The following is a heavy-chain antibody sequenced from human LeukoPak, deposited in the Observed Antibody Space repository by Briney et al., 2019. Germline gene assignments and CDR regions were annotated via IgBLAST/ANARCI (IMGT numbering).Heavy chain of an antibody. CDR2: IIPIFGTA. D-gene: IGHD3-3*01. CDR1: GGTFSSYA. V-gene: IGHV1-69*13. J-gene: IGHJ3*02. Sequence: GASVKVSCKASGGTFSSYAISWVRQAPGQGLEWMGGIIPIFGTANYAQKFQGRVTITADESTSTAYMELSSLRSEDTAVYYCARPARRYITIFGRASFADAFDIWGQGTMVTVSS. CDR3: ARPARRYITIFGRASFADAFDI.